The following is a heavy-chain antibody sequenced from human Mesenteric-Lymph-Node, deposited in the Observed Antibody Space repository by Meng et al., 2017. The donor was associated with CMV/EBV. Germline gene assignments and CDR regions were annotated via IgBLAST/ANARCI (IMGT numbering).Heavy chain of an antibody. J-gene: IGHJ4*02. CDR3: ARGGIAVAGHFDY. Sequence: CAASGFTVSSNYMSWVRQAPGKGLEWVSVIYSGGSTSYAQKFQGRVTMTRDTSTSTVYMELSSLRSEDTAVYYCARGGIAVAGHFDYWGQGTLVTVSS. CDR1: GFTVSSNY. D-gene: IGHD6-19*01. CDR2: IYSGGST. V-gene: IGHV3-53*05.